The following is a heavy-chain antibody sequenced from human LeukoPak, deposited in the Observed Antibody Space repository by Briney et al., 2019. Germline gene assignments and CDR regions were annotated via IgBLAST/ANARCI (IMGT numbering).Heavy chain of an antibody. D-gene: IGHD4-17*01. V-gene: IGHV3-23*01. CDR2: ISGSGGST. Sequence: GGSLRLSCTASGFTFSNYAMSWVRQAPGKGLEWVSAISGSGGSTFNADSVKGRFTISRDNYKNTLYLQMNSLRAEDTAVYYCAKHGHDYGDYDYYFDYWGQGTLVTVSS. CDR3: AKHGHDYGDYDYYFDY. CDR1: GFTFSNYA. J-gene: IGHJ4*02.